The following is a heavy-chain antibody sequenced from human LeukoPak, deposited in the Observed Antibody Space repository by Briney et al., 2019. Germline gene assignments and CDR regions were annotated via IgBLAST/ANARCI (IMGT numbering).Heavy chain of an antibody. CDR1: GFTFSSYG. Sequence: GRSLRLSCAASGFTFSSYGMHWVRQAPGKGLEWVAVIWYDGSNKYYADSVKGRFTVSRDNSKNTVYLQMNSLRAEDTAVCYCARDPGDYVGNDAFDIWGQGTMVTVSS. CDR3: ARDPGDYVGNDAFDI. CDR2: IWYDGSNK. D-gene: IGHD4-17*01. V-gene: IGHV3-33*01. J-gene: IGHJ3*02.